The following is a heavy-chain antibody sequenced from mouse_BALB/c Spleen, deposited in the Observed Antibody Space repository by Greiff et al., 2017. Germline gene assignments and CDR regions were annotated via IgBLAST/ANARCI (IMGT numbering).Heavy chain of an antibody. Sequence: VHLVESGPGLVAPSQSLSITCTVSGFSLTSYGVHWVRQPPGKGLEWLGVIWAGGSTNYNSALMSRLSISKDNSKSQVFLKMNSLQTDDTAMYYCARFPSIYYGYDVAYWGQGTLVTVSA. V-gene: IGHV2-9*02. D-gene: IGHD2-2*01. CDR1: GFSLTSYG. J-gene: IGHJ3*01. CDR3: ARFPSIYYGYDVAY. CDR2: IWAGGST.